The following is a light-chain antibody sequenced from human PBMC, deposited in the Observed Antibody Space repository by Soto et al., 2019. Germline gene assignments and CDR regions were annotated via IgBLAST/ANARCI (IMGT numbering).Light chain of an antibody. V-gene: IGKV3-20*01. CDR1: QFVSSNS. Sequence: EIVLTQSPGTLSLSPGESATLSCRASQFVSSNSLALYQQKRGQAPRLLIHDASSRATGIPDRFSGSGSGTDFTLTISRLEPEDFAVYYCQQYAGSPRTFGQGTKVDIK. J-gene: IGKJ1*01. CDR2: DAS. CDR3: QQYAGSPRT.